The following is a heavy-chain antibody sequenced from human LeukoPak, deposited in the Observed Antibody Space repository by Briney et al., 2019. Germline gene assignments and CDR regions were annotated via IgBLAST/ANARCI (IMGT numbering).Heavy chain of an antibody. CDR1: GFTLRSYW. Sequence: PWGSLRLFCSASGFTLRSYWMHWVRQAPRKGLVWVSHINNDGSSTSYADSVKGRFTISRDNAKNTLYLQMNSLRTEDTAVYYCACYGIAPPYWGQGTLVTVSS. V-gene: IGHV3-74*01. D-gene: IGHD2-15*01. J-gene: IGHJ4*02. CDR2: INNDGSST. CDR3: ACYGIAPPY.